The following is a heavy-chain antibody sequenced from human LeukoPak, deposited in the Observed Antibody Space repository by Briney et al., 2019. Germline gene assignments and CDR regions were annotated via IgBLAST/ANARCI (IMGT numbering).Heavy chain of an antibody. CDR1: GFTFSSYA. V-gene: IGHV3-23*01. Sequence: GGSLRLSCAASGFTFSSYAMSWVRQAPGTGLEWVSAISGSGGSTYYADSVKGRFTISRDNSKNTLYLQMNSLRAEDTAVYYCAKDPGQQLDINWFDPWGQGTLVTVSS. J-gene: IGHJ5*02. CDR2: ISGSGGST. D-gene: IGHD6-13*01. CDR3: AKDPGQQLDINWFDP.